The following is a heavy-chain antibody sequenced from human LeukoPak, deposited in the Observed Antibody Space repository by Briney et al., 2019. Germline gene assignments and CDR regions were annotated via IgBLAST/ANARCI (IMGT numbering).Heavy chain of an antibody. Sequence: ASVKVSCKASGYTFSNYNIHWLRQAPGHGLEWMGIVNPSGDSTNYTQNFQGRVTMTGDTSTSTVYMELSSLRSEDTAVYYCARDGLNNWFDPWGQGTLVTVCS. CDR2: VNPSGDST. V-gene: IGHV1-46*01. CDR3: ARDGLNNWFDP. J-gene: IGHJ5*02. CDR1: GYTFSNYN.